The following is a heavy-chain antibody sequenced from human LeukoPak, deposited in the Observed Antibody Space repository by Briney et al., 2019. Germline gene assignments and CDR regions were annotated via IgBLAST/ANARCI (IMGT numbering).Heavy chain of an antibody. CDR3: ATDLYEVGATERNWFDG. Sequence: SVKVSCKASGGTFSSYAISWVRQAPGQGLEWMGGIIPIFGTANYAQKFQGRVTITADESTSTAYMELSSLRSEDTAVYYYATDLYEVGATERNWFDGWHEGTLVTVSS. CDR2: IIPIFGTA. J-gene: IGHJ5*02. V-gene: IGHV1-69*01. D-gene: IGHD1-26*01. CDR1: GGTFSSYA.